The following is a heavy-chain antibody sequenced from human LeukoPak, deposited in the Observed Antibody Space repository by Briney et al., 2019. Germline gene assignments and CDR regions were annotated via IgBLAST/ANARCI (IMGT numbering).Heavy chain of an antibody. J-gene: IGHJ6*02. V-gene: IGHV3-15*01. CDR1: GFTFSNAW. Sequence: GGSLRLSCAASGFTFSNAWMKWVRQAPGKGLEWVGRIKSKTDGGTIDYATPVKGRFTISRDDSKNTLYLQMNSLKTEDTAVYYCTTDSPQLDYYYGMDVWGQGTTVTVSS. CDR3: TTDSPQLDYYYGMDV. D-gene: IGHD1-1*01. CDR2: IKSKTDGGTI.